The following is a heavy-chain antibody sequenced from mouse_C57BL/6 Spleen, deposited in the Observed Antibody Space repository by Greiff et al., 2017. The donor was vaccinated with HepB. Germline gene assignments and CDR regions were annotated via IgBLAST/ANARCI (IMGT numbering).Heavy chain of an antibody. CDR3: ARLSYAMDY. J-gene: IGHJ4*01. V-gene: IGHV1-7*01. CDR1: GYTFTSYW. CDR2: INPSSGYT. Sequence: QVVESGAELAKPGASVKLSCKASGYTFTSYWMHWVKQRPGQGLEWIGYINPSSGYTKYNQKFKDKATLTADKSSSTAYMQLSSLTYEDSAVYYCARLSYAMDYWGQGTSVTVSS.